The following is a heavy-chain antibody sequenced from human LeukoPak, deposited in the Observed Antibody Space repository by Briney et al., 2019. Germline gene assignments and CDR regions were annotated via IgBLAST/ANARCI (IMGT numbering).Heavy chain of an antibody. CDR3: TTDLGYWSLGY. D-gene: IGHD3-22*01. Sequence: KAGGSLRLSCAASGFTFSNYAMSWVRQAPGKGLEWVGRIKSKTDGGTTDYAAPVKGRFTISRDDSKNTLYLQMNSLKTEDTAVYYCTTDLGYWSLGYWGQGTLVTVSS. V-gene: IGHV3-15*01. J-gene: IGHJ4*02. CDR2: IKSKTDGGTT. CDR1: GFTFSNYA.